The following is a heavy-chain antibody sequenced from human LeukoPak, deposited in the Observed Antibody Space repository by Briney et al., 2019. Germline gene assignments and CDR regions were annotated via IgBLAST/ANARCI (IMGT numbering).Heavy chain of an antibody. Sequence: SETLSLTCTVSGGSISSSSYYWGWIRQPPGKGLEWIGSIYYSGSTYYNPSLKSRVTISVDTSKNQFSLKLSSVTAADTAVYYCARASYDYVWGSYRTRFDYWGQGTLVTVSS. V-gene: IGHV4-39*07. CDR3: ARASYDYVWGSYRTRFDY. CDR2: IYYSGST. J-gene: IGHJ4*02. CDR1: GGSISSSSYY. D-gene: IGHD3-16*02.